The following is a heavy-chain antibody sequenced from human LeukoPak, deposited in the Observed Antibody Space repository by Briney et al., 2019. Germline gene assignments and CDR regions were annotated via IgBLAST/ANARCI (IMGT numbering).Heavy chain of an antibody. CDR2: TYHSVNT. J-gene: IGHJ5*02. D-gene: IGHD4-17*01. CDR3: ARGDYGDYEGMFDP. V-gene: IGHV4-38-2*02. CDR1: GYSISSGHY. Sequence: SETLSLTCSVSGYSISSGHYWGWIRQPPGKGLEWIVTTYHSVNTYYNPTLKSRVTTSIDASKNQPSLKMTSVTAADTAIYYCARGDYGDYEGMFDPWGQGTLVTVSS.